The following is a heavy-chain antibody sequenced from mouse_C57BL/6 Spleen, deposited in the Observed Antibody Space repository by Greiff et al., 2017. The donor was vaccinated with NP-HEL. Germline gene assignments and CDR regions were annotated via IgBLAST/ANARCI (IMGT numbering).Heavy chain of an antibody. J-gene: IGHJ1*03. D-gene: IGHD1-1*01. Sequence: VQLKESGPVLVKPGASVKMSCKASGYTFTDYYMNWVKQSHGKSLEWIGVINPYNGGTSYNQKFKGKATLTVDKSSSTAYMELNSLTSEDSAVYYCARKYGSSFWYFDVWGTGTTVTVSS. CDR3: ARKYGSSFWYFDV. CDR1: GYTFTDYY. CDR2: INPYNGGT. V-gene: IGHV1-19*01.